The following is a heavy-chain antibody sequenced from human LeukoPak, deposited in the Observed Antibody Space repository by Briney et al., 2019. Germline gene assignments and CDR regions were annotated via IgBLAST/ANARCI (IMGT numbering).Heavy chain of an antibody. Sequence: PGGSLRLSCAASGFTFSSYAMSWVRQAPRKGLEWVSAISGSGGSTYYADSVKGRFTISRDNSKNTLYLQMNSLRAEDTAVYYCAKEGDPGAIFGVVIIRQDYYYYMDVWGKGTTVTVSS. V-gene: IGHV3-23*01. D-gene: IGHD3-3*01. CDR1: GFTFSSYA. CDR3: AKEGDPGAIFGVVIIRQDYYYYMDV. J-gene: IGHJ6*03. CDR2: ISGSGGST.